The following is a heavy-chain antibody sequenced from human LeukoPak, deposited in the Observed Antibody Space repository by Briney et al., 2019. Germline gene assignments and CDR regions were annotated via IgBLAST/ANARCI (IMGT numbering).Heavy chain of an antibody. CDR3: ARDLPAAVD. Sequence: PGGSLRLSREASGFSFSSYSMSWVRQAPGKGLEWVSFISRDSNDIYHADSVRGRFTISRDNAKNSLYLQMSSLRADDTAVYYCARDLPAAVDWGQGTQVTVSS. V-gene: IGHV3-21*01. CDR2: ISRDSNDI. D-gene: IGHD2-2*01. J-gene: IGHJ4*02. CDR1: GFSFSSYS.